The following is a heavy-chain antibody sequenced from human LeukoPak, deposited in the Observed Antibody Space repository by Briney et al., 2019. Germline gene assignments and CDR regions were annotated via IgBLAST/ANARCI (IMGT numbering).Heavy chain of an antibody. CDR2: ISTYSAIT. V-gene: IGHV1-18*04. CDR1: GYTFTGYY. Sequence: ASVKVSCKASGYTFTGYYMHWVRQAPGQGLEWMGWISTYSAITNFAQNFQGRVTMTTDTSTSTAYMELRSLRSDDTAVYYCARSTGSFFPFDYWGQGTLVTVSS. CDR3: ARSTGSFFPFDY. D-gene: IGHD1-26*01. J-gene: IGHJ4*02.